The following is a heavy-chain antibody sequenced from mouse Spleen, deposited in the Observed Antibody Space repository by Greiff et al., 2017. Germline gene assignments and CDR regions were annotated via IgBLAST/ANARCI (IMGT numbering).Heavy chain of an antibody. CDR3: ARGVNGNYLYYFDY. CDR1: GYSFTGYY. Sequence: VQLKQSGPELVKPGASVKISCKASGYSFTGYYMNWVKQSPEKSLEWIGEINPSTGGTTYNQKFKAKATLTVDKSSSTAYMQLKSLTSEDSAVYYCARGVNGNYLYYFDYWGQGTTLTVSS. J-gene: IGHJ2*01. D-gene: IGHD2-1*01. CDR2: INPSTGGT. V-gene: IGHV1-42*01.